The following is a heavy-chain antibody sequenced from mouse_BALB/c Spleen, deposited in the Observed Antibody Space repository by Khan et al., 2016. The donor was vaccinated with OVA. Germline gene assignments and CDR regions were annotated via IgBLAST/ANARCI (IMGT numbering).Heavy chain of an antibody. CDR2: IWSDGST. CDR3: ARQPYYHYYIMDY. D-gene: IGHD2-10*01. J-gene: IGHJ4*01. CDR1: GFSLTNYG. Sequence: VQGVESGPGLVAPSQSLSITCTISGFSLTNYGIHWVRQPPGKGLEWLVVIWSDGSTTYNSDLKSRLSISKDNSKSQVFLKMNSLQTDDTAMYYCARQPYYHYYIMDYWGQGTSVTVSS. V-gene: IGHV2-6-1*01.